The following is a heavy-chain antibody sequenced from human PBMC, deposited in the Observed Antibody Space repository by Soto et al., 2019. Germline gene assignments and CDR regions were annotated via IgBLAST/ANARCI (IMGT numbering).Heavy chain of an antibody. CDR2: INHSGST. D-gene: IGHD6-19*01. V-gene: IGHV4-34*01. Sequence: SETLSLTCAVYGGSFSGYHWSWIRQPPGKGLEWIGEINHSGSTSYNPSLKSRVTISVDTSKNQFSLKVTSVTAADTAAYYCARGSGRGNGWGTYFYYGMDVWGQGTTVTVSS. J-gene: IGHJ6*02. CDR1: GGSFSGYH. CDR3: ARGSGRGNGWGTYFYYGMDV.